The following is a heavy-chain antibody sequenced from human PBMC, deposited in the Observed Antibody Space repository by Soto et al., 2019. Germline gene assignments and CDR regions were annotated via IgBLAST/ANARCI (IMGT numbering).Heavy chain of an antibody. CDR1: RYTPTEIS. V-gene: IGHV1-24*01. D-gene: IGHD2-15*01. Sequence: GASVKGSSKVSRYTPTEISMHSARQAPGKRLEWMGGFDPEDGETIYAQKFPGRVTMTGDTSTDTAYMELSSLRSEDAAVYYCATVGPRDIVVGVDEYYFDYWGQGTLVTVSS. CDR2: FDPEDGET. CDR3: ATVGPRDIVVGVDEYYFDY. J-gene: IGHJ4*02.